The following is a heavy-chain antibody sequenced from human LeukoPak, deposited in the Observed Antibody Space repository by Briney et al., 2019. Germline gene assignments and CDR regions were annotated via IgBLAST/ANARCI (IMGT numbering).Heavy chain of an antibody. Sequence: GASVKVSCKASGYTFTSYDINWVRQATGQGLEWMGWMNPNSGNTGYAQKFQGRVTMTRNTSISTAYTELSSLRSEDTAVYYCAKSSSSSWDYYYGMDVWGQGTTVTVSS. D-gene: IGHD6-13*01. V-gene: IGHV1-8*02. CDR2: MNPNSGNT. J-gene: IGHJ6*02. CDR3: AKSSSSSWDYYYGMDV. CDR1: GYTFTSYD.